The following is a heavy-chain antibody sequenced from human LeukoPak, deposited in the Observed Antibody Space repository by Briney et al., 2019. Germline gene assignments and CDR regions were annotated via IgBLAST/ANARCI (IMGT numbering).Heavy chain of an antibody. J-gene: IGHJ4*02. V-gene: IGHV3-49*04. Sequence: GGSLRLSCTASGFTFGDYAMSWVRQAPGKGLEWVGFIRSKAYGGTTEYAASVKGRFTISRDDSKSIAYLQMNSLRAEDTAVYYCARVGTEGYWGQGTLVTVSS. CDR2: IRSKAYGGTT. D-gene: IGHD5-18*01. CDR3: ARVGTEGY. CDR1: GFTFGDYA.